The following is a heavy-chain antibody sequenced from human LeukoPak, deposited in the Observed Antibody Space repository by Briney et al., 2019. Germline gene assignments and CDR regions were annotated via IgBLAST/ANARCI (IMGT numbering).Heavy chain of an antibody. CDR3: ARGGVPAAMGWFDP. CDR1: GFTFSSYS. D-gene: IGHD2-2*01. Sequence: GGSLRLSCAASGFTFSSYSMNWVRQAPGKGLEWVSCISSSSTYIYYADSLRGRFTISRDNAKNSLYLQMNSLRAEDTAVYYCARGGVPAAMGWFDPWGQGTLVTVSS. CDR2: ISSSSTYI. J-gene: IGHJ5*02. V-gene: IGHV3-21*01.